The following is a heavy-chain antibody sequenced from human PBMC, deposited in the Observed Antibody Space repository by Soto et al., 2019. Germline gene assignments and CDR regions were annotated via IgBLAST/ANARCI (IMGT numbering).Heavy chain of an antibody. D-gene: IGHD3-16*02. V-gene: IGHV3-30-3*01. Sequence: QAQLVESGGGVVQPGRSLRLSCAASGFTFSSYAMHWVRQAPGKGLEWVAVISYDGSEKHHADSVKGRFTISRDNSKNTLYLQVDSLRPEDTAVYYCARADAWALPGYRFDYWGQGTLITVSS. J-gene: IGHJ4*02. CDR3: ARADAWALPGYRFDY. CDR2: ISYDGSEK. CDR1: GFTFSSYA.